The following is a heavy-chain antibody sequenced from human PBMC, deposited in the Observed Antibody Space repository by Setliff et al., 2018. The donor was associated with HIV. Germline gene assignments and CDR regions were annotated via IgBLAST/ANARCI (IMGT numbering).Heavy chain of an antibody. Sequence: ASVKVSCKASGYSFINYGISWVRQAPGQGLEWMGWISAYNGNTDYAPRLLGRVTMTTDTSTSTAYMELRSLSSDDTAVYYCAQARLQGIVTAVGPRDNCLDPWGQGTRVTVS. V-gene: IGHV1-18*01. CDR3: AQARLQGIVTAVGPRDNCLDP. CDR1: GYSFINYG. J-gene: IGHJ5*02. CDR2: ISAYNGNT. D-gene: IGHD1-26*01.